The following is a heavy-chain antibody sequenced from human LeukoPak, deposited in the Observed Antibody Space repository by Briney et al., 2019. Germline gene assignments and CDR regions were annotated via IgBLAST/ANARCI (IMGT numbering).Heavy chain of an antibody. J-gene: IGHJ6*04. CDR1: GFTFSSYW. V-gene: IGHV3-7*03. CDR2: INHNGNVN. D-gene: IGHD3-16*01. CDR3: ARGGGLDV. Sequence: GGSLRLSCAASGFTFSSYWMNWARQAPGKGLEWVASINHNGNVNYYVDSVKGRFTISRDNAKNPLYLQMSNLRAEDTAVYFCARGGGLDVWGKGATVTVPS.